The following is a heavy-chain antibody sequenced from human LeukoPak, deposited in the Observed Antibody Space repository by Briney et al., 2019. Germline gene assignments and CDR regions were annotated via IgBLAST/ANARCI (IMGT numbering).Heavy chain of an antibody. CDR1: GYTFTGYY. Sequence: ASVKVSFKTSGYTFTGYYIHWVRQAPGQGLEWMGWISSNSGGTNYAQKFQGRVTMTRDTSISTTYMELSRLRSDDTAVYYCARSGYYYGLDVWGQGTTVTVSS. CDR2: ISSNSGGT. D-gene: IGHD3-10*01. V-gene: IGHV1-2*02. J-gene: IGHJ6*02. CDR3: ARSGYYYGLDV.